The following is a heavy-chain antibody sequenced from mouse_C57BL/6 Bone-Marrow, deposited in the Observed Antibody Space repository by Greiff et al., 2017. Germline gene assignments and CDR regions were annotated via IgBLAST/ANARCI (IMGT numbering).Heavy chain of an antibody. CDR3: ARKNYSNYDWYFEV. CDR1: GYTFTSYG. D-gene: IGHD2-5*01. J-gene: IGHJ1*03. Sequence: QVQLQQSGAELARPGASVKLSCKASGYTFTSYGISWVKQRTGQGLEWIGEIYPRSGNTYYNEKFKGKATLTADKSSSTAYMELRSLTSEDSAVYFCARKNYSNYDWYFEVWGTGTTVTVSS. V-gene: IGHV1-81*01. CDR2: IYPRSGNT.